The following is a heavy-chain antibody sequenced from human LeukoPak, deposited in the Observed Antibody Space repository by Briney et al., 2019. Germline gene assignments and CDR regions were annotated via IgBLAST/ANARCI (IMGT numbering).Heavy chain of an antibody. J-gene: IGHJ3*02. V-gene: IGHV3-21*01. CDR1: GFTFSNYN. Sequence: GGSLRLSCAASGFTFSNYNMNWVRQAPGKGLEWVSSISSSSGYVYYADSVKGRFTISRDNAKNSLYLQMNSLRAEDTAVYYCARRMLLWFGDPKGAFDIWGQGTMVTVSS. D-gene: IGHD3-10*01. CDR3: ARRMLLWFGDPKGAFDI. CDR2: ISSSSGYV.